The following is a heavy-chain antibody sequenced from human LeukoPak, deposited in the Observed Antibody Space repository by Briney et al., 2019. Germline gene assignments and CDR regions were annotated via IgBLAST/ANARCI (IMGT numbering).Heavy chain of an antibody. J-gene: IGHJ4*02. CDR1: GYTFTSYG. D-gene: IGHD5-18*01. V-gene: IGHV1-18*01. CDR3: ARRSSLGYSYGYFFDY. CDR2: ISAYNGNT. Sequence: ASVKVSCKASGYTFTSYGISWVRQAPGQGLEWMGWISAYNGNTNYAQKLQGRVTMTTDTSTSTAYMELRSLRSDDTAVYYCARRSSLGYSYGYFFDYWGQGTLVTVSS.